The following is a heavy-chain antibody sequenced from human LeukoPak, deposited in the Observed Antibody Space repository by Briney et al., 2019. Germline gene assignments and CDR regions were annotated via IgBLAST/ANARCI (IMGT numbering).Heavy chain of an antibody. Sequence: PGGSLRLSCAVSGFTFTSYAMSWVRQAPGKGLEWVSAISGRGDATYSADSVKGRFTISRDNTKNTLYLQMNGLRAEDTAVYYCAKGTTGGVYFDYWGQGTLVTVSS. CDR2: ISGRGDAT. CDR3: AKGTTGGVYFDY. J-gene: IGHJ4*02. V-gene: IGHV3-23*01. CDR1: GFTFTSYA. D-gene: IGHD1-1*01.